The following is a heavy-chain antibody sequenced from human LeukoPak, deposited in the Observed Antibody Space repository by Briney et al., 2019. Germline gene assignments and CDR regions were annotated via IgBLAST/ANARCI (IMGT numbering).Heavy chain of an antibody. CDR1: GGSMNPYT. V-gene: IGHV4-4*07. J-gene: IGHJ3*02. CDR3: ARGNNWNDHDAFDI. CDR2: SYTSGTT. Sequence: SETLSLTCTVSGGSMNPYTWTWIRQPAGEGLEWIGRSYTSGTTNYNRSLESRVTMSVDTSKNQFSLKLTSATVADTAVYYCARGNNWNDHDAFDIWGQGTLVTVSS. D-gene: IGHD1-1*01.